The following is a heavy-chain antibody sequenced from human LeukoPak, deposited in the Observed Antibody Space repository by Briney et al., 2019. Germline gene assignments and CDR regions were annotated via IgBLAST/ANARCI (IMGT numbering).Heavy chain of an antibody. CDR3: ARALTYYDILTGYSPNWFDP. J-gene: IGHJ5*02. CDR2: IYYSGST. D-gene: IGHD3-9*01. V-gene: IGHV4-59*01. CDR1: GGSISSYY. Sequence: SETLSLTCTVSGGSISSYYWSWIRQPPGKGLEWIGYIYYSGSTNYNPSLKSRVTISVDTYKNQFSLKLSSVTAADTAVYYCARALTYYDILTGYSPNWFDPWGQGTLVTVSS.